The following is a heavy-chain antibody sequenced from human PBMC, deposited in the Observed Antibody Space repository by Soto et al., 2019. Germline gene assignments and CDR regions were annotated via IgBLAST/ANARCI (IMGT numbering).Heavy chain of an antibody. J-gene: IGHJ6*02. V-gene: IGHV3-48*02. D-gene: IGHD3-3*01. CDR1: GFTFSSYS. CDR2: ISSSSSTI. CDR3: ARDFTVRRHDFWSGYYYYGMDV. Sequence: GESLKISCAASGFTFSSYSMNWVRQAPGKGLEWVSYISSSSSTIYYADSVKGRFTISRDNAKNSLYLQMNSLRDEDTAVYYCARDFTVRRHDFWSGYYYYGMDVWGQGTTVTVSS.